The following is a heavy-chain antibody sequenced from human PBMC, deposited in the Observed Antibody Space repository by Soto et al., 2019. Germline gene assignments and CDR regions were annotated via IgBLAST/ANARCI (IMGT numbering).Heavy chain of an antibody. V-gene: IGHV2-5*02. Sequence: SGPTLVNPTQTLTLTCTFSGFSLSTIGIGVGWIRQPPGKALEWLALIYRDDDKQYSPSMKSRLTITKNTSRNQVVLTMTNIELVNTPTYYGPHLERESLYFDPWGRGTVVTVSP. CDR3: PHLERESLYFDP. CDR2: IYRDDDK. CDR1: GFSLSTIGIG. J-gene: IGHJ4*02.